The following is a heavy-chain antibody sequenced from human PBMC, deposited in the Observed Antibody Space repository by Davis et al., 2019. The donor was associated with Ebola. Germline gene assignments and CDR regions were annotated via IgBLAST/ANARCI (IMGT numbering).Heavy chain of an antibody. CDR1: GFTFSSYW. Sequence: GGSLRLSCAASGFTFSSYWMSWVRQAPGKGLEWVANIKPDGSEKYYVDSVKGRFTISRDNAKNSLYLQMNSLRAEDTAVYYCARDTYYYGSGDIYYYYYGMDVWGQGTTVTVSS. J-gene: IGHJ6*02. CDR3: ARDTYYYGSGDIYYYYYGMDV. D-gene: IGHD3-10*01. CDR2: IKPDGSEK. V-gene: IGHV3-7*01.